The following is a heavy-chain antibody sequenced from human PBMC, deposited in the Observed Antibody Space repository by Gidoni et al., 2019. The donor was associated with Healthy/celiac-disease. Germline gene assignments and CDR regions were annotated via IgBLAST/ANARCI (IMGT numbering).Heavy chain of an antibody. V-gene: IGHV3-21*01. J-gene: IGHJ3*02. CDR3: ARDHDITSGAFDI. D-gene: IGHD3-9*01. CDR2: ISSSSSYR. Sequence: EVQLVESGGGLVKPGGSLRLSCAASGFTFSSYSMNWVRQAPGKGLEWDSSISSSSSYRYYADSVKGRFTISRDNAKNSLYLQRNSLRAEDTAVYYCARDHDITSGAFDIWGQGTMVTVSS. CDR1: GFTFSSYS.